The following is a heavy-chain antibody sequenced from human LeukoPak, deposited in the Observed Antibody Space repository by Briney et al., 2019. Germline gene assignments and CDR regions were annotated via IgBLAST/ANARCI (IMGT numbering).Heavy chain of an antibody. CDR3: ASLGYYDFWSGYYTVGPLDY. CDR2: IYYSGST. CDR1: GGSISSYY. D-gene: IGHD3-3*01. V-gene: IGHV4-59*12. Sequence: SETLSLTCTVSGGSISSYYWSWIWQPPGKGLEWIGYIYYSGSTNYNPSLKSRVTISVDTSKNQFSLKLSSVTAADTAVYYCASLGYYDFWSGYYTVGPLDYWGQGTLVTVSS. J-gene: IGHJ4*02.